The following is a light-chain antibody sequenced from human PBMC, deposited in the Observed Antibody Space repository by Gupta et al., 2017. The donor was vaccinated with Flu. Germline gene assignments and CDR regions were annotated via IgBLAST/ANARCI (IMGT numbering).Light chain of an antibody. CDR2: GNN. J-gene: IGLJ1*01. CDR1: SSNLGAGYD. CDR3: QSYDTSMSGSV. Sequence: HSVLTPPPSVSAPPGQTVTISCTGRSSNLGAGYDVHWYHQLPRTDPKLLIHGNNNRPSAVPDRFSGSKSASSASLATTGLQAEDEADYYCQSYDTSMSGSVFGTGTEVTVL. V-gene: IGLV1-40*01.